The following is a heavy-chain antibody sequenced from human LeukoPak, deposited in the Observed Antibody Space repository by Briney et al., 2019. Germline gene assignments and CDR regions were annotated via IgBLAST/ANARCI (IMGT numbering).Heavy chain of an antibody. CDR3: ARGPNSNWSGLDF. CDR2: ISPTGSTT. Sequence: GGSLRVSCTASGFSFSGHWMHWARQLPGKGLVWDSRISPTGSTTSYADSVKGRFTVSRDNAKNTLYLQVNNLRAEDTAVYYCARGPNSNWSGLDFWGQGTLLTVSS. CDR1: GFSFSGHW. J-gene: IGHJ4*02. V-gene: IGHV3-74*01. D-gene: IGHD6-6*01.